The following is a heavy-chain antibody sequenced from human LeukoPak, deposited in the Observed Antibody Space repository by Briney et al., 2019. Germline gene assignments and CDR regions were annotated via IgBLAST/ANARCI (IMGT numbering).Heavy chain of an antibody. J-gene: IGHJ3*02. CDR2: IWYDGNYK. V-gene: IGHV3-33*08. CDR3: ARVRSGSYYIDAFDM. D-gene: IGHD1-26*01. CDR1: GFTFSNSA. Sequence: GGSLRLSCAASGFTFSNSAMSWVRQAPGKGLEWVAVIWYDGNYKYYADSVKGRFTISRDSSKNTLYLQMNSLRVEDTAVYYCARVRSGSYYIDAFDMWGQGTMVTVSS.